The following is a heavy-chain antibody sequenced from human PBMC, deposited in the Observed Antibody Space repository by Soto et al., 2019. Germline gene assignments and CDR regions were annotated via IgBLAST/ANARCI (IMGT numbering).Heavy chain of an antibody. CDR1: GYTFTSYG. D-gene: IGHD2-2*01. V-gene: IGHV1-18*04. CDR3: ARSYSTIAWFDP. J-gene: IGHJ5*02. Sequence: GASVKVSCKASGYTFTSYGISLVRQAPGQGLEXMGWXSXYXDXTXYXXXXQGRVTMTTDTSTSTAYMELRSLRSDDTAVYYCARSYSTIAWFDPWGQGTLVTVSS. CDR2: XSXYXDXT.